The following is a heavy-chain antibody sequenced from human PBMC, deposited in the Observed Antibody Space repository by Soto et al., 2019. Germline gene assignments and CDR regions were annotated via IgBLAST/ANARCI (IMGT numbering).Heavy chain of an antibody. CDR3: AKEVNNWKYVRIFDY. V-gene: IGHV1-69*04. D-gene: IGHD1-7*01. CDR1: GGTFSPYT. CDR2: IIPFLGVT. Sequence: SVKVSCKASGGTFSPYTVNWVRQAPGQGLEWMGRIIPFLGVTNYAQKFQARVTLTADTSTTTAYMELSGLRFEDTAIYYCAKEVNNWKYVRIFDYWGQGTLVTVSS. J-gene: IGHJ4*02.